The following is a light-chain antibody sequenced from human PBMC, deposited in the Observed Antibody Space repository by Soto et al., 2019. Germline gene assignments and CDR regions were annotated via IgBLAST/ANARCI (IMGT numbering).Light chain of an antibody. V-gene: IGLV2-14*03. Sequence: QSALTQPASVSGSPGQSIAISCTGTSSDIGASKYVSWYQQHPGKAPKLLIYDVSSRPSGVSDRFSGSKSGNTASLTISGLQAEDETDYFCSSHSSSSTLVLFGGGTKLTVL. CDR2: DVS. CDR1: SSDIGASKY. CDR3: SSHSSSSTLVL. J-gene: IGLJ2*01.